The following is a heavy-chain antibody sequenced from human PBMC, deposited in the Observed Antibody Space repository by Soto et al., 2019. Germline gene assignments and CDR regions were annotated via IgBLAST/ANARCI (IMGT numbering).Heavy chain of an antibody. CDR1: GLIFSNYK. CDR2: INTDGSIT. V-gene: IGHV3-74*01. J-gene: IGHJ4*02. CDR3: ARDTDGLQY. Sequence: AGSLRLSCAASGLIFSNYKMHWVRQAPGKGLVWVSRINTDGSITDYADSVKGRFTVSRDNPKNTLYLQMNSLRAEDTAVYYCARDTDGLQYWGQGTLVTVSS.